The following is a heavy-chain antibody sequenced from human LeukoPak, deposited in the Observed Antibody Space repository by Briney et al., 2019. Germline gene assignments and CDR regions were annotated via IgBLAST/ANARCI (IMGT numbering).Heavy chain of an antibody. V-gene: IGHV4-34*01. CDR1: GGSFSGYY. J-gene: IGHJ4*02. Sequence: PSETLSLTCAVYGGSFSGYYWSWIRQPPGKGLEWIGEINHSGSTNYNPSLKSRVTISVDTPKNQFSLKLSSVTAADTAVYYCARGREIYYDSSGSEYWGQGTLVTVSS. CDR2: INHSGST. CDR3: ARGREIYYDSSGSEY. D-gene: IGHD3-22*01.